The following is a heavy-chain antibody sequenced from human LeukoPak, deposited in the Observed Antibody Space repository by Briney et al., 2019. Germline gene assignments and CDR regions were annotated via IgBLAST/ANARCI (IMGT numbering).Heavy chain of an antibody. J-gene: IGHJ4*02. CDR3: ARVGIQLCVDY. CDR2: ISSSSNTI. CDR1: GFTFSSHS. V-gene: IGHV3-48*01. Sequence: TGGSLRLSCAASGFTFSSHSMNWVRQAPGKGLEWVSYISSSSNTIYYADSVKGRFTISRDNAKNSLYLQMNSLRAEDTAVYYCARVGIQLCVDYWGQGTLVTVSS. D-gene: IGHD5-18*01.